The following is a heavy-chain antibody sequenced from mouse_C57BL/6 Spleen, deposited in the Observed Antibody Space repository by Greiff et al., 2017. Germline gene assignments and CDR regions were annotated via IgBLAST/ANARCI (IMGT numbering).Heavy chain of an antibody. J-gene: IGHJ2*01. CDR1: GYTFTSYT. CDR2: INPSSGYT. V-gene: IGHV1-4*01. D-gene: IGHD2-1*01. Sequence: QVQLKESGAELARPGASVKMSCKASGYTFTSYTMHWVKQRPGQGLEWIGYINPSSGYTKYNQKFKDKATLTADKSSSTAYMQLSSLTSEDSAVYYCAREDIYYGNYEGDFDYWGQGTTLTVSS. CDR3: AREDIYYGNYEGDFDY.